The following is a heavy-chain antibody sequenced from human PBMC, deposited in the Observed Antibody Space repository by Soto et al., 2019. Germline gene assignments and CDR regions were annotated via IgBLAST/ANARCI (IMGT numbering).Heavy chain of an antibody. CDR2: INGGDSDT. D-gene: IGHD1-26*01. J-gene: IGHJ6*02. CDR3: EASSFYYGMDV. CDR1: GYSFSNYW. V-gene: IGHV5-51*01. Sequence: GESLKISCKGSGYSFSNYWIAWVRQMPGKGLEWMGIINGGDSDTRYSPSFQGQVTVSADKSIGTAYLQWSSLKASDTAIYFCEASSFYYGMDVWGQGPTGTVS.